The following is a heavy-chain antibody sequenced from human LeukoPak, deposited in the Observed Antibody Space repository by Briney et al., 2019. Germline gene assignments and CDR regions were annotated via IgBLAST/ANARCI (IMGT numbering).Heavy chain of an antibody. J-gene: IGHJ4*02. Sequence: PGGSLRLSCAASGFTFSSYGMHWVRQAPGKGLEWVAVISYDGSNKYYAASVKGRFTLSRDNSKNTLYLQMNSLRAEDTAVYYCARVVLYYDFWSAYFHDWGQGTLVTVSS. V-gene: IGHV3-30*03. D-gene: IGHD3-3*01. CDR2: ISYDGSNK. CDR3: ARVVLYYDFWSAYFHD. CDR1: GFTFSSYG.